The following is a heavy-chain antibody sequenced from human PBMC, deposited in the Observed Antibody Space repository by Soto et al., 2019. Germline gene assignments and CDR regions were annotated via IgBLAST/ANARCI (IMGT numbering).Heavy chain of an antibody. CDR1: GFTFSSYG. Sequence: QVQLVESGGGVVQPGRSLRLSCAASGFTFSSYGMHWVRQAPGKGLEWVAVIWYDGSNKYYADSVKGRFTISRDNSKNPLYLQMNSLRAEDTAVYYCARDPEDGDYYNGMDVWGQGTTVTVSS. J-gene: IGHJ6*02. V-gene: IGHV3-33*01. D-gene: IGHD4-17*01. CDR3: ARDPEDGDYYNGMDV. CDR2: IWYDGSNK.